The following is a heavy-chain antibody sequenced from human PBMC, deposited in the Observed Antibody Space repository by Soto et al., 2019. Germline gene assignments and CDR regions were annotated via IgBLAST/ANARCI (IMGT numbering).Heavy chain of an antibody. CDR2: IKQDGSER. CDR1: GFTVSDYW. D-gene: IGHD6-25*01. Sequence: ELQLVESGGDLVQRGGSLRLSCVGSGFTVSDYWMTWVRQAPGKGLEWVAVIKQDGSERDYGDSVNGRFIISRDNTKDSPHLQMNRLRADVTAVYFCAGGSGWVFDSWGQGTLVTVSS. J-gene: IGHJ4*02. V-gene: IGHV3-7*01. CDR3: AGGSGWVFDS.